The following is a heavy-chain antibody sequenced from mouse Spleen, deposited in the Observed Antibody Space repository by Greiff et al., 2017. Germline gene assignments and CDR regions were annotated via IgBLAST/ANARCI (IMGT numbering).Heavy chain of an antibody. CDR2: ISDGGSYT. CDR3: ARDSLLYYGSSYGYFDY. D-gene: IGHD1-1*01. Sequence: EVMLVESGGGLVKPGGSLKLSCAASGFTFSSYAMSWVRQTPEKRLEWVATISDGGSYTYYPDNVKGRFTISRDNAKNNLYLQMSHLKSEDTAMYYCARDSLLYYGSSYGYFDYWGQGTTLTVSS. V-gene: IGHV5-4*01. J-gene: IGHJ2*01. CDR1: GFTFSSYA.